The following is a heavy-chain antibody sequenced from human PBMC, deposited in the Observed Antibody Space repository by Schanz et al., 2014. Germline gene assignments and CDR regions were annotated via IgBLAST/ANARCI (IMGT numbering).Heavy chain of an antibody. J-gene: IGHJ4*01. CDR2: IKQDGSQI. CDR3: GGAPYPAGHLPDYFDY. V-gene: IGHV3-7*01. Sequence: EVQLVESGGDLVQPGGSLRLSCAASGFSFMTYWMSWVRQAPGKGLKWGANIKQDGSQIYYEDSVKGRFTISEDNAKTFLYLHLDSLTAEATVVYCGGGAPYPAGHLPDYFDYWGHGTLVAVSS. CDR1: GFSFMTYW.